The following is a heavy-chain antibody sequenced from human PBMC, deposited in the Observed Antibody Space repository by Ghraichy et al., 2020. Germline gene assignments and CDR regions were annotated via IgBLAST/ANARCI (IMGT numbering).Heavy chain of an antibody. J-gene: IGHJ3*02. D-gene: IGHD6-19*01. CDR3: ASRRVVAGRYHAFDI. CDR2: IKEDGSDK. CDR1: GFTFSNFW. V-gene: IGHV3-7*03. Sequence: GGSLRLSCAASGFTFSNFWMDWVRQAPGRGLEWVANIKEDGSDKYYVDSVRGQFTISRDNAKNSLYLQMNSLRAEDTAVYYCASRRVVAGRYHAFDIWGQGTMVTVSS.